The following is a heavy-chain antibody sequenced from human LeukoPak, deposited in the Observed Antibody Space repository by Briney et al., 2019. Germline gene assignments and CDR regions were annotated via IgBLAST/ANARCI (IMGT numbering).Heavy chain of an antibody. V-gene: IGHV4-39*01. CDR2: VYHSGFT. Sequence: SETLSLTCTVSGGSISSSSHYWGWIRQPPGKGLEWIRIVYHSGFTSYNPSLNSRVTLSVDTSNNQFSLELNSVTASDTAVYYCARRFCTTTTCYFFDSWGQGTLVTVSS. CDR3: ARRFCTTTTCYFFDS. D-gene: IGHD2-2*01. CDR1: GGSISSSSHY. J-gene: IGHJ4*02.